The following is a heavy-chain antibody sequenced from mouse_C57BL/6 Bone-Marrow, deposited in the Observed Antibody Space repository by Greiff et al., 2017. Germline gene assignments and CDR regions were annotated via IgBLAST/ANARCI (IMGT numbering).Heavy chain of an antibody. Sequence: VQLQQSGAELVRPGASVKLSCTASGFNIKDDYMHWVKQRPEQGLEWIGWIDPENGDTEYASKFQGKATITADNSSNTAYLQLSSLTSEDTAVYYCTSTIWFDYWGQGTLVTVSA. CDR2: IDPENGDT. D-gene: IGHD1-1*02. V-gene: IGHV14-4*01. CDR3: TSTIWFDY. CDR1: GFNIKDDY. J-gene: IGHJ3*01.